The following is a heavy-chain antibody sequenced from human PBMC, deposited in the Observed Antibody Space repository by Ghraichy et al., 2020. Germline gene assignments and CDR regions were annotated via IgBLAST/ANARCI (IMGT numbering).Heavy chain of an antibody. D-gene: IGHD3-10*01. J-gene: IGHJ4*02. CDR2: ISPGTSYI. V-gene: IGHV3-21*04. Sequence: GGSLRLSCAASGFTFNSYCFNWVRQAPGKGLEWVSAISPGTSYIYYADSVKGRFTISRDNAESTLYLEMNSLTAEDTGVYYCARDSRWFREKHPILIDLWGRGTRVTVSS. CDR1: GFTFNSYC. CDR3: ARDSRWFREKHPILIDL.